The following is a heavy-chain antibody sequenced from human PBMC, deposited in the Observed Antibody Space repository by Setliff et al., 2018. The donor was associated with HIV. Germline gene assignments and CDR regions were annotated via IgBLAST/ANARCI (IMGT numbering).Heavy chain of an antibody. CDR2: ISAYNGNT. CDR3: ARELVGTTNFDS. CDR1: GYTFTSYG. V-gene: IGHV1-18*01. J-gene: IGHJ4*02. D-gene: IGHD1-26*01. Sequence: ASVKVSCKASGYTFTSYGISWVRQAPGQGLEWMGWISAYNGNTNYAQKLQGRVTMTRNTSISTAFMELSSLRSEDTAVYYCARELVGTTNFDSWGQGTLVTVSS.